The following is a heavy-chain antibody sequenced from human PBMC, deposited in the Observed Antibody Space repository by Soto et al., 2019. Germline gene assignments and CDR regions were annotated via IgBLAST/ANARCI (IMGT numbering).Heavy chain of an antibody. J-gene: IGHJ6*02. D-gene: IGHD4-17*01. V-gene: IGHV3-23*01. CDR3: ARPRTVTTVGSYYYHGMDV. Sequence: GGSLRLSCAASGFTFKTFAMSWVRQAPGKGLEWVAAITGFGSSTYYANSLQGRFTVSRDNSNDTLYLQMDSLRADDTAMYYCARPRTVTTVGSYYYHGMDVWGQGTTVTVSS. CDR1: GFTFKTFA. CDR2: ITGFGSST.